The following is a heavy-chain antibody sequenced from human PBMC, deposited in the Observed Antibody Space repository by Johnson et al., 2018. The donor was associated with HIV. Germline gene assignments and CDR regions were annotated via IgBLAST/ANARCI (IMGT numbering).Heavy chain of an antibody. V-gene: IGHV3-15*01. Sequence: EVQLVESGGGLVQPGGSLRLSCAASEFTLSNAWMSWVRQVPGKGLEWVGRIKRKSDGGTTEYVAPVKGRFSISRDDSKNTLYLQMNNLRAEDTAVYYCAKGGEVWYGAFDFWGQGTMAIVSS. CDR3: AKGGEVWYGAFDF. CDR1: EFTLSNAW. CDR2: IKRKSDGGTT. D-gene: IGHD6-13*01. J-gene: IGHJ3*01.